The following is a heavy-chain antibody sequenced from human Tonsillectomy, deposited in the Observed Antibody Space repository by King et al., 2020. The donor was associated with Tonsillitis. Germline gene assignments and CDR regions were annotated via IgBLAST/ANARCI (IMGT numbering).Heavy chain of an antibody. V-gene: IGHV1-69*14. CDR3: AIEIIAATGSPLFAK. Sequence: QVQLVQSGAEVKNPGSSVKVSCKASGGTFNSYAINWVRQAPGQGLEWMGGIIPFFGKTNYAQNFQGRVTITADNSTSTAYMELSGLRSEDTAVYYCAIEIIAATGSPLFAKWGQGTLVTVSS. CDR2: IIPFFGKT. J-gene: IGHJ4*02. CDR1: GGTFNSYA. D-gene: IGHD6-13*01.